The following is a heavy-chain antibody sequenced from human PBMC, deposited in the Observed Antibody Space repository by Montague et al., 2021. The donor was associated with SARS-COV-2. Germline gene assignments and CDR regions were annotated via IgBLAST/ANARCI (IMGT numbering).Heavy chain of an antibody. CDR2: IYASGRT. J-gene: IGHJ4*02. CDR3: VRDGGNWYYFDY. V-gene: IGHV4-4*07. CDR1: GVFITSYY. Sequence: SETLSLTCSISGVFITSYYWSWVRQPAGKGLEWIGDIYASGRTNYRPSLKGRVRLSIDNPKNQFSLKLESLTAADTAVYYCVRDGGNWYYFDYWGQGALVTVSS. D-gene: IGHD3-16*01.